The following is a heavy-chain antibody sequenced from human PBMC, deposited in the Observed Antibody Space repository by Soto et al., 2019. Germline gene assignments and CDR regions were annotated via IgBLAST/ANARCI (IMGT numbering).Heavy chain of an antibody. D-gene: IGHD1-7*01. CDR1: GFTFSSYA. CDR3: AKLEGITGTTFDY. CDR2: ISGRGGST. V-gene: IGHV3-23*01. J-gene: IGHJ4*02. Sequence: EVQLLESGGGLVQPGGSLRLSCAASGFTFSSYAMSWVRQAPGKGLEWVSAISGRGGSTYYADSVKGRFTISRDNSKNTLYQQMNSLRAEHTAVYYCAKLEGITGTTFDYWGQGTLVTVSS.